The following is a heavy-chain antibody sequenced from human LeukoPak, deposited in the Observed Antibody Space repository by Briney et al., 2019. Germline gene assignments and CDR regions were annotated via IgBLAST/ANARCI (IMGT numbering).Heavy chain of an antibody. CDR3: ARWATMVRGVIITGWFDP. V-gene: IGHV3-48*03. CDR2: ISSSGNTI. D-gene: IGHD3-10*01. Sequence: PGGSLRLSCVVSGFTFSTYEMNWVRQAPGKGLEWVSYISSSGNTIFYADSVRGRFTISRDNAKNSLYLQMNSLRAEDTAVYYCARWATMVRGVIITGWFDPWGQGTLVTVSS. J-gene: IGHJ5*02. CDR1: GFTFSTYE.